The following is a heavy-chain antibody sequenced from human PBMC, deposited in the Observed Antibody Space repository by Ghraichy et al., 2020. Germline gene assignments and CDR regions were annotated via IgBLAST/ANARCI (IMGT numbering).Heavy chain of an antibody. J-gene: IGHJ1*01. D-gene: IGHD1-26*01. CDR1: GFTFSASW. CDR2: IRQDGGET. CDR3: ARKVSGSYYPEYFQP. Sequence: GGSLRLSCAASGFTFSASWMSWVRQAPGKGLEWVANIRQDGGETHDVDSVKGRFTISRDNAKNSVYLQMNNLRAEDTALYFCARKVSGSYYPEYFQPWGQGTLGTVSS. V-gene: IGHV3-7*01.